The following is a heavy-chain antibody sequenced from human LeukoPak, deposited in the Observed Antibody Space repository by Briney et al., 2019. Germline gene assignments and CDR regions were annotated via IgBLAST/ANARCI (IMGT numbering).Heavy chain of an antibody. CDR3: TTDGRGQYYFDY. J-gene: IGHJ4*02. D-gene: IGHD3-10*01. CDR1: GFTFSNAW. CDR2: VKSKVDGGTP. V-gene: IGHV3-15*01. Sequence: PGGSLRLSCAASGFTFSNAWMTWVRQAPGKGLEWVGRVKSKVDGGTPDYAAPVAGRFTIARDDSKTTLYLDVISLKPEDTAVYYCTTDGRGQYYFDYWGQGTLVTVSS.